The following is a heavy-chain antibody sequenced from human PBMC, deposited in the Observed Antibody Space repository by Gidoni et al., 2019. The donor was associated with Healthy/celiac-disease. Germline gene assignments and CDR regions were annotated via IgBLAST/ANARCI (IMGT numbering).Heavy chain of an antibody. D-gene: IGHD1-7*01. CDR2: IKQDGSEK. Sequence: EVQLVESGGGLVQPGGSLRLSCAASGFTFSSYWMSWVRQAPGKGLEWVANIKQDGSEKYYVDSVKGRFTISRDNAKNSLYLQMNSLRAEYTAVYYCARGSSGTLLRGWFDPWGQGTLVTVSS. V-gene: IGHV3-7*01. J-gene: IGHJ5*02. CDR1: GFTFSSYW. CDR3: ARGSSGTLLRGWFDP.